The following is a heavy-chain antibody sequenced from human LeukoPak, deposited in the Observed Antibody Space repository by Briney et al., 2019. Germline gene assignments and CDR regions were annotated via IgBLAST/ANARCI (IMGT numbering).Heavy chain of an antibody. D-gene: IGHD6-19*01. CDR1: GFIFPNAW. J-gene: IGHJ4*02. CDR2: FRSKADGGTA. CDR3: TTDWYNSGWLSVY. Sequence: PGGSLRLSCAASGFIFPNAWMSWVRQAPGKGLEWVGRFRSKADGGTADYAAPVKGTFTISRDDSKNTLFLQMNGLKTEDTAVYYCTTDWYNSGWLSVYWGQGTLVTVSS. V-gene: IGHV3-15*01.